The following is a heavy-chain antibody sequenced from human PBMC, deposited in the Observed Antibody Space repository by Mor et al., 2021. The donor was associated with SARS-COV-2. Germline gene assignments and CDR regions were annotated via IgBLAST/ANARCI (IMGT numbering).Heavy chain of an antibody. D-gene: IGHD5-18*01. CDR3: ARAPDTTGDWFDP. Sequence: LRGRVTMTRDTSISTAYMELSRLRSDDTAVYYCARAPDTTGDWFDPWGQGTLVTVSS. J-gene: IGHJ5*02. V-gene: IGHV1-2*02.